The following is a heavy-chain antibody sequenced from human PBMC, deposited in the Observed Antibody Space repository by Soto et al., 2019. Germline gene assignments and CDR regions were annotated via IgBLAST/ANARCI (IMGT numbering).Heavy chain of an antibody. V-gene: IGHV3-23*01. CDR2: ISGSGGST. D-gene: IGHD4-17*01. J-gene: IGHJ6*02. Sequence: PGGSLRLSCAASGFTFSSYAMSWVRQAPGKGLEWVSAISGSGGSTYYADSVKGRFTISRDNSKNTLYLQMNSLRAEDTAVYYCAKDPMVYGDYVDGMDVWGQGTTVTVSS. CDR3: AKDPMVYGDYVDGMDV. CDR1: GFTFSSYA.